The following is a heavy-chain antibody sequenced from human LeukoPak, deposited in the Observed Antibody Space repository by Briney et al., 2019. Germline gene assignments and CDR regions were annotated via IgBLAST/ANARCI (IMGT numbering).Heavy chain of an antibody. J-gene: IGHJ2*01. D-gene: IGHD5-12*01. CDR3: AKDRVAHFFYWYFDL. Sequence: GGSLRLSCAASGFTFSIYGMHWVRQAPGKGLEWVAVIWDDGSNKYYADSVKGRFTISRDNSKKTVYLQMNSLRAEDTAVYYCAKDRVAHFFYWYFDLWGRGTLVTVSS. CDR1: GFTFSIYG. V-gene: IGHV3-33*06. CDR2: IWDDGSNK.